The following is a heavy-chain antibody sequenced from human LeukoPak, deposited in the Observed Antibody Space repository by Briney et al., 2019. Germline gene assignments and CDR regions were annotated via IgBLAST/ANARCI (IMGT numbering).Heavy chain of an antibody. CDR3: AKDLRSSGWQIGARPGGRVYYFDY. J-gene: IGHJ4*02. V-gene: IGHV3-23*01. CDR2: ISGSGGRT. CDR1: GFTFSSNA. Sequence: GGSLRLSCAASGFTFSSNAMSWVRQAPGKGLEWVSGISGSGGRTYYADSVKGRFTISRDNSKNTLYLQMSSLRAEDTAVYYCAKDLRSSGWQIGARPGGRVYYFDYWGQGTLVTVSS. D-gene: IGHD6-19*01.